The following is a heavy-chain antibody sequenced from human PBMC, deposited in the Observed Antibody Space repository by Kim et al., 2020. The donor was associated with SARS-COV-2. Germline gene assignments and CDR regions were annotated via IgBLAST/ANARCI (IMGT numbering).Heavy chain of an antibody. CDR2: ISYDGSNK. Sequence: GGSLRLSCAASGFTFSSYGMHWVRQAPGKGLEWVAVISYDGSNKYYADSVKGRFTISRDNSKNTLYLQMNSLRAEDTAVYYCAKGLVGADIVVVPAAWSWFDPWGQGTLVTVSS. CDR3: AKGLVGADIVVVPAAWSWFDP. V-gene: IGHV3-30*18. CDR1: GFTFSSYG. D-gene: IGHD2-2*01. J-gene: IGHJ5*02.